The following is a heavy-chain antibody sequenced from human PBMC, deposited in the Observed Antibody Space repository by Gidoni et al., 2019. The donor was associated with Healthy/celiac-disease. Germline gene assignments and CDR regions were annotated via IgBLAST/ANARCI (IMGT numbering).Heavy chain of an antibody. CDR3: ERAGQYYCRGGGGSSGFDY. CDR1: GLTFSSSR. J-gene: IGHJ4*02. CDR2: NSSRSSYR. D-gene: IGHD2-15*01. Sequence: VQLVESGGGLVKPVGRLRLSCAASGLTFSSSRRNGVRRSPGTGLEWDSTNSSRSSYRDYADSVKSRCNICRDNAKKSTWLKMNSLGAENTAGYYWERAGQYYCRGGGGSSGFDYWGQGTLVTVSS. V-gene: IGHV3-21*01.